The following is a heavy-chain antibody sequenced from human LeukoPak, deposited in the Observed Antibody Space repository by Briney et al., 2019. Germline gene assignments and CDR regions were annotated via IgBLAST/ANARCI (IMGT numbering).Heavy chain of an antibody. CDR1: GGSVTSGGHD. CDR2: IYYSDST. Sequence: PSETLSLTCRVSGGSVTSGGHDWSWIRQHPGKGLEWIGYIYYSDSTFYNPSLQSRVTISVDASNNQFSLKLSSVTAADTAVYYCARDSYDISGYRHIDYWGQGTLVTVSS. D-gene: IGHD3-22*01. V-gene: IGHV4-31*03. J-gene: IGHJ4*02. CDR3: ARDSYDISGYRHIDY.